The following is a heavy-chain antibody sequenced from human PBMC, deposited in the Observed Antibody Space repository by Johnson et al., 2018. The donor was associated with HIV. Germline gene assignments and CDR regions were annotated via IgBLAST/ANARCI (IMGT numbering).Heavy chain of an antibody. J-gene: IGHJ3*02. V-gene: IGHV3-7*01. D-gene: IGHD5-24*01. Sequence: MQLVESGGDLVQPGGSLRLSCVGSGFTFSHDWMSWVRQAPGKGPEWVANINHDMSAIHYVDSVKGRFTVSRDNAKMSLFLQMNSLSVEDTAVYFCGSLGDGHQKGAFEIWGHGTRVTVSS. CDR2: INHDMSAI. CDR3: GSLGDGHQKGAFEI. CDR1: GFTFSHDW.